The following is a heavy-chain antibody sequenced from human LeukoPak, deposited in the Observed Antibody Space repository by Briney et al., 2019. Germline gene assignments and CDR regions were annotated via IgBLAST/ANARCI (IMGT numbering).Heavy chain of an antibody. CDR2: IDPSGGST. V-gene: IGHV1-46*01. Sequence: ASEKVSCKASGYTFTTYYVHWVRQAPGQGLEWMGIIDPSGGSTSYAQKFQGRVTMTRDTSTSTVYVELSSLRSEDTAVYFCARGPHIRITIFSTYFQHWGQGTLVTVSS. CDR1: GYTFTTYY. J-gene: IGHJ1*01. D-gene: IGHD3-9*01. CDR3: ARGPHIRITIFSTYFQH.